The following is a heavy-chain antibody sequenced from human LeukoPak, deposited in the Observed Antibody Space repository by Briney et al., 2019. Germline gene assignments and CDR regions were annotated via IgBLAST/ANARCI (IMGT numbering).Heavy chain of an antibody. CDR2: IYTSGST. V-gene: IGHV4-4*07. J-gene: IGHJ2*01. CDR3: AKVLSGYWYFDL. D-gene: IGHD2-2*01. Sequence: SETLSLTCTVSGGSISSYFWSWIRQPPGKGLEWIGRIYTSGSTNYNPSLKSRVTISVDTAKNQFSLKLSSVTAADTAVYYCAKVLSGYWYFDLWGRGALIAVSS. CDR1: GGSISSYF.